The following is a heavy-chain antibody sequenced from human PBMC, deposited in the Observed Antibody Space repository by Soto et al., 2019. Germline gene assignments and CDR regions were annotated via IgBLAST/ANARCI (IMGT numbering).Heavy chain of an antibody. Sequence: GGSLRLSCAASGFTFSNYGIHWVRQAPGKGLEWVAFISYDGSNNYYADSVKGRFTISRDNAKNSLYLQMNSLRAEDTALYYCAKDGLGSYECYFDYWGQGTLVTVSS. CDR3: AKDGLGSYECYFDY. CDR1: GFTFSNYG. CDR2: ISYDGSNN. D-gene: IGHD5-18*01. V-gene: IGHV3-30*18. J-gene: IGHJ4*02.